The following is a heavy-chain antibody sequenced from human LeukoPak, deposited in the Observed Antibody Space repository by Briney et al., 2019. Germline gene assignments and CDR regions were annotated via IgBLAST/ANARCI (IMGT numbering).Heavy chain of an antibody. V-gene: IGHV3-21*01. CDR3: ARLQTYYYGSGTYYFDY. Sequence: GGSLRLSCAVSGFTFSNYSMNWVRQAPGKGLEWVSSISSSSSYIYYAHSVKGRFTISRDNAKNSLYLQMNSLRAEDTAVYYCARLQTYYYGSGTYYFDYWGQGTLVTVSS. CDR2: ISSSSSYI. J-gene: IGHJ4*02. CDR1: GFTFSNYS. D-gene: IGHD3-10*01.